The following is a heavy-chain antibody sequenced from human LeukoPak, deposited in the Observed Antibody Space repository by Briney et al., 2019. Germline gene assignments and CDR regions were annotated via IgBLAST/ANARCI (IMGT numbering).Heavy chain of an antibody. Sequence: GGPLRLSCAASGFTFSSYEMNWVRQAPGKGLEWVSYISSSGSTIYYADSVKGRFTISRDNAKNSLYLQMNSLRAEDTALYYCAKDMSPYYYDSSGYQDYWGQGTLVTVSS. CDR1: GFTFSSYE. J-gene: IGHJ4*02. CDR3: AKDMSPYYYDSSGYQDY. D-gene: IGHD3-22*01. CDR2: ISSSGSTI. V-gene: IGHV3-48*03.